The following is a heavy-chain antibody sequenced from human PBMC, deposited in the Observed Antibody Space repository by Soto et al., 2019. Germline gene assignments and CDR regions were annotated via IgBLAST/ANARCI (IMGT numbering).Heavy chain of an antibody. D-gene: IGHD5-18*01. V-gene: IGHV3-30-3*01. CDR2: ISYDGSSK. Sequence: QVQLVESGGGVVQPGRSLRLSCTATGFNLNNYAMHWVRQAPGKGLEWVAFISYDGSSKYYADSVTGRFTISRDNSRNTLYLQMNSLRAEDTAVYYCARGDGYIYGNTFDSWGQGTLVTVSS. CDR1: GFNLNNYA. J-gene: IGHJ4*02. CDR3: ARGDGYIYGNTFDS.